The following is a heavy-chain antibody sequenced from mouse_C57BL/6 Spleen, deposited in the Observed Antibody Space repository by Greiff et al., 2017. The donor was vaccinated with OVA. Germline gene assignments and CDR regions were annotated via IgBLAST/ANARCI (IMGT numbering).Heavy chain of an antibody. Sequence: EVKLMESGGGLVQPGGSLKLSCAASGFTFSDYYMYWVRQTPEKRLEWVAYISNGGGSTYYPDTVKGRFTISRDNAKNTLYLQMSRLKSEDTAMYYCARHHWYGGYFDYWGQGTTLTVSS. CDR2: ISNGGGST. V-gene: IGHV5-12*01. D-gene: IGHD2-14*01. CDR1: GFTFSDYY. J-gene: IGHJ2*01. CDR3: ARHHWYGGYFDY.